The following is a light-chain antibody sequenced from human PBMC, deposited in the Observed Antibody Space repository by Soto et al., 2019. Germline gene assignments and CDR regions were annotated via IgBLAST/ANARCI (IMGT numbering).Light chain of an antibody. CDR3: QQRYNWPPVT. J-gene: IGKJ5*01. Sequence: EIVLTQSPATLSSSPGERVTLSCRASQNVRNYLGWFQQKPGQAPRLLIYDASNRATGIPARFSGSGSGTAFTLTISSLEPEDFGVYYCQQRYNWPPVTFGQGTRLDI. CDR2: DAS. V-gene: IGKV3-11*01. CDR1: QNVRNY.